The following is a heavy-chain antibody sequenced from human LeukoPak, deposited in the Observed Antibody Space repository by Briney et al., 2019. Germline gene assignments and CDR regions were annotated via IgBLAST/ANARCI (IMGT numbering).Heavy chain of an antibody. J-gene: IGHJ4*02. V-gene: IGHV3-23*01. CDR2: ISGSGFST. Sequence: GGSLRLSCAASGFTFSRFWMHWVRQAPGKGLVWVSAISGSGFSTYYADSVKGRFTISRDNSKNTLYLQMNSLRAEDTAVYYCAKGLWYFDYWGQGTLVTVSS. CDR1: GFTFSRFW. CDR3: AKGLWYFDY. D-gene: IGHD4/OR15-4a*01.